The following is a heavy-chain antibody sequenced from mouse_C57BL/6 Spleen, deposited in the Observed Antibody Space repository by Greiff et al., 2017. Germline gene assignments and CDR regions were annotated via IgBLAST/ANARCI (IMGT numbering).Heavy chain of an antibody. J-gene: IGHJ2*01. D-gene: IGHD3-1*01. V-gene: IGHV1-69*01. CDR3: ARSGGLGPYFDY. Sequence: VQLQQPGAELVMPGASVKLSCKASGYTFTSYWMHWVKQRPGQGLEWIGEIDPSDSYTNYNQKFKGKSTLTVDKSSSTAYMQLSSLASEDSAVYDCARSGGLGPYFDYWGQGTTLTVSS. CDR2: IDPSDSYT. CDR1: GYTFTSYW.